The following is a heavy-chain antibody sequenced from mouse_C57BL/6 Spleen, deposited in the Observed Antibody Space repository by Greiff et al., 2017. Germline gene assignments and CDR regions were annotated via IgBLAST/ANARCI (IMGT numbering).Heavy chain of an antibody. D-gene: IGHD1-1*01. CDR3: AREGTTVVDS. CDR2: INPSSGYT. CDR1: GYTFTSYW. V-gene: IGHV1-7*01. Sequence: VQLVESGAELAKPGASVKLSCKASGYTFTSYWMHWVKQRPGQGLEWIGYINPSSGYTKYNQKFKDKATLPADKSSSTAYMQLSSLTYEDSAVYYGAREGTTVVDSWGQGTTLTVSS. J-gene: IGHJ2*01.